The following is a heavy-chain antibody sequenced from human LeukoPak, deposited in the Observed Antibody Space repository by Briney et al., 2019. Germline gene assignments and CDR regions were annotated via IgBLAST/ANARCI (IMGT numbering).Heavy chain of an antibody. CDR1: GFTFSSYW. J-gene: IGHJ3*02. D-gene: IGHD1-26*01. Sequence: GGSLRLSCAASGFTFSSYWMHWVRQAPGKGLVWVSRINSDGSSTSYADSVKGRFTVSRDNAKNTLYLQMNSLRAGDTAVYYCARVPKWELLDAFDIWGQGTMVTVSS. V-gene: IGHV3-74*01. CDR3: ARVPKWELLDAFDI. CDR2: INSDGSST.